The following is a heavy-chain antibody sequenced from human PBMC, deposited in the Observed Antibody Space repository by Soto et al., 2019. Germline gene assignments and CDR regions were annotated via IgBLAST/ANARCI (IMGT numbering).Heavy chain of an antibody. V-gene: IGHV4-59*01. CDR2: IYYSGST. D-gene: IGHD2-15*01. Sequence: SETLSLTCTVSGGSISSYYWSWIRQPPGKGLEWIGYIYYSGSTNYNPSLKSRVTISVDTSKNQFSLKLSSVTAADTAVYYCAREGRGYCSGGSCSNNRYYYYYMDVWGKGTTVTVSS. CDR3: AREGRGYCSGGSCSNNRYYYYYMDV. J-gene: IGHJ6*03. CDR1: GGSISSYY.